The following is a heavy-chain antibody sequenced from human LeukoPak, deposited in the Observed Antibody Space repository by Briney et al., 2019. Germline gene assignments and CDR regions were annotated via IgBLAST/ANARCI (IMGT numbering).Heavy chain of an antibody. J-gene: IGHJ4*02. CDR2: IRFDESRT. CDR3: TKALVLTVAGTYYVDH. CDR1: GFTFSNYG. V-gene: IGHV3-30*02. Sequence: GGSLRLSCAASGFTFSNYGMHWVRQAPGKGLEWVAFIRFDESRTFYGDSVKGRFIISRDNSENTLFLHMHSLRPEDTAVYYCTKALVLTVAGTYYVDHWGQGTLVTVSS. D-gene: IGHD6-19*01.